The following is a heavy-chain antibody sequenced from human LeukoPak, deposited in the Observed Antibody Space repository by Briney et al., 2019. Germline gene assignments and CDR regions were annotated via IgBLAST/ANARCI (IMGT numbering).Heavy chain of an antibody. D-gene: IGHD2-21*02. CDR3: ARFSQPAYCGGDRYFSGAFDI. V-gene: IGHV4-59*01. J-gene: IGHJ3*02. Sequence: SETLSLTCTVSGGSISSYYWSWIRQPPGKGLEWTGYIYYSGSTNYNPSLKSRVTISVDTSKNQFSLKLSSVTAADTAVYYCARFSQPAYCGGDRYFSGAFDIWGQGTMVTVSS. CDR2: IYYSGST. CDR1: GGSISSYY.